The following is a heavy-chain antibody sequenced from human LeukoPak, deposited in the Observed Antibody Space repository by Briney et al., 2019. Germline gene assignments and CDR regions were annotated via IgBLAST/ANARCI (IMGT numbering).Heavy chain of an antibody. J-gene: IGHJ4*02. V-gene: IGHV4-4*02. D-gene: IGHD6-19*01. CDR2: IYHSGST. CDR3: ARAPTRGYSSGWLDY. Sequence: SGTLSLTCAVSGGSISSSNWWSWVRQPPGKGLEWIGEIYHSGSTNYNPSLKSRVTISVDKSKNQFSLKLSSVTAADTAVYYCARAPTRGYSSGWLDYWGQGTLVTVSS. CDR1: GGSISSSNW.